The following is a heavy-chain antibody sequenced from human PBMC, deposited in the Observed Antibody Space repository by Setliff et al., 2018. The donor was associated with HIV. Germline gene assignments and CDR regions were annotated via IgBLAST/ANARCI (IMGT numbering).Heavy chain of an antibody. CDR1: GFAFADFA. D-gene: IGHD3-16*01. CDR3: ARHWGRDLGHAFET. CDR2: INWNGGIT. J-gene: IGHJ3*02. V-gene: IGHV3-20*04. Sequence: PGGSLRLSCAASGFAFADFAMTWVRQPPGKGLEWVSYINWNGGITGYADSVKGRFTISRDNIERSLFLEMKSLRAEDTALYYCARHWGRDLGHAFETGGQGTMVTVS.